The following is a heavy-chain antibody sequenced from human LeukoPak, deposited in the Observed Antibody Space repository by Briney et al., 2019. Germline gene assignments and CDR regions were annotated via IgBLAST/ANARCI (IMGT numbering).Heavy chain of an antibody. CDR2: IGGSGTST. D-gene: IGHD3-16*01. CDR1: GFTFSSYA. V-gene: IGHV3-23*01. J-gene: IGHJ4*02. Sequence: SGGSLRLSCAASGFTFSSYAMSWVRQAPGKGLEWVSGIGGSGTSTYYADSVKGRFTISRDNSKNTLYLQMNSLRAEDTAIYYCAKDRRSVWGVTFVGAIHFDYWGQGTLVTVSS. CDR3: AKDRRSVWGVTFVGAIHFDY.